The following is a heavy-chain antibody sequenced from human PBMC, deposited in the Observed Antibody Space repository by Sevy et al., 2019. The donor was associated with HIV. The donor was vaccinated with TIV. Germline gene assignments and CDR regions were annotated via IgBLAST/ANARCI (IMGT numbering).Heavy chain of an antibody. V-gene: IGHV3-30*18. CDR1: GFTFSSYG. J-gene: IGHJ3*02. Sequence: GGSLRLSCAASGFTFSSYGIHWVRQAPGKGLEWVAVISYDGSNKYYADSVKGRFTISRDNSKNTLSLQMNSLRAEDTAVYFCAKVEDRVALRGAFDICGQGTMVTVSS. D-gene: IGHD3-10*01. CDR3: AKVEDRVALRGAFDI. CDR2: ISYDGSNK.